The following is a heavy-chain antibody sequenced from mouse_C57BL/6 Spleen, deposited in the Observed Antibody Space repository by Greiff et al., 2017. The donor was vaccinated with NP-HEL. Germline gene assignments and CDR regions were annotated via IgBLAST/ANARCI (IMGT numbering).Heavy chain of an antibody. J-gene: IGHJ4*01. CDR1: GFTFSSYA. CDR2: ISDGGSYT. CDR3: ARGLLRYAMDY. D-gene: IGHD1-1*01. Sequence: EVKLVESGGGLVKPGGSLKLSCAASGFTFSSYAMSWVRQTPEKRLEWVATISDGGSYTYYPDNVKGRFTISRDNAKNNLYRQMSHLKSEDTAMYYCARGLLRYAMDYWGQGTSVTVSS. V-gene: IGHV5-4*03.